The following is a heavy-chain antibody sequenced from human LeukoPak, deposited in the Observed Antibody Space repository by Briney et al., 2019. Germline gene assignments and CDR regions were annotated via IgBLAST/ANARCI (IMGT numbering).Heavy chain of an antibody. CDR3: ARVGYSGYDDFNWFDP. J-gene: IGHJ5*02. CDR2: IYYSGST. CDR1: GGSISSSSYY. V-gene: IGHV4-39*07. Sequence: SETLSLTCTVSGGSISSSSYYWGWIRQPPGKGLEWIGSIYYSGSTYYNPSLKSRVTISVDTPKNQFSLKLSSVTAADTAVYYCARVGYSGYDDFNWFDPWGQGTLVTVSS. D-gene: IGHD5-12*01.